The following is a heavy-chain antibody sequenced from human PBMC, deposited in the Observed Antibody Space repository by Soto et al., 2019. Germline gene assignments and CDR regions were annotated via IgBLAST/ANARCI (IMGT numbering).Heavy chain of an antibody. V-gene: IGHV3-30-3*01. Sequence: SLRLSCAASGFTFSSLAMHWVRQPPGKGLEWVALVSYDGNKKFYADSVKGRFTVSRDNSKNTLYLEMNSPRAEDTAVYYCARDRDMIVVVAAFDYWGQGTLVTVSS. CDR1: GFTFSSLA. J-gene: IGHJ4*02. D-gene: IGHD3-22*01. CDR3: ARDRDMIVVVAAFDY. CDR2: VSYDGNKK.